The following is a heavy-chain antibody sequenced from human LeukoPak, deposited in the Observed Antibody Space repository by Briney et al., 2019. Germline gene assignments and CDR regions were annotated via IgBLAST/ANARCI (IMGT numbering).Heavy chain of an antibody. CDR2: ISYDGSNK. CDR1: GFTFSNYA. V-gene: IGHV3-30-3*01. J-gene: IGHJ4*02. Sequence: PGGSLRLSCAASGFTFSNYAMHWVRQAPGKGLEWVALISYDGSNKYYADSVKGRFTISRDNSKNTLYLQMNSLRGEDTAVYYCARGAPRNYDFWSGPFDYWGQGSLVTVSS. D-gene: IGHD3-3*01. CDR3: ARGAPRNYDFWSGPFDY.